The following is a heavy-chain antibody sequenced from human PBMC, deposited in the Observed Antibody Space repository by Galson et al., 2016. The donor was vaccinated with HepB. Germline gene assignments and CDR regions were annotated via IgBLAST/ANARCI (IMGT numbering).Heavy chain of an antibody. Sequence: SLRLSCAASGFTFSRYWMSWVRQAPGKGLEWVANIKQDGSEKYYVDSVKGRFTISRDNAKNSLYLQMNSLRAEDTAVYYCARDAGVLWFGESNWFDPWGQGTLVTVSS. V-gene: IGHV3-7*03. J-gene: IGHJ5*02. CDR3: ARDAGVLWFGESNWFDP. CDR1: GFTFSRYW. D-gene: IGHD3-10*01. CDR2: IKQDGSEK.